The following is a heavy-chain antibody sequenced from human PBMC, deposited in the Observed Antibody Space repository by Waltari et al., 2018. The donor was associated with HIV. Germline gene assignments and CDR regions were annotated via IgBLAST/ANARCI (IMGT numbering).Heavy chain of an antibody. D-gene: IGHD5-12*01. CDR1: GFTFSSYG. V-gene: IGHV3-33*01. Sequence: QVQLLESGGGVVQPGRSLRLSCAASGFTFSSYGMHWVRQAPGKGLGWVAGIWYDGSNKYYADSLKGRFIISRDNSENKLYLEMNSLRVEDTAVYYCARRDGYNLVDFWGQGTLVTVSS. J-gene: IGHJ4*02. CDR3: ARRDGYNLVDF. CDR2: IWYDGSNK.